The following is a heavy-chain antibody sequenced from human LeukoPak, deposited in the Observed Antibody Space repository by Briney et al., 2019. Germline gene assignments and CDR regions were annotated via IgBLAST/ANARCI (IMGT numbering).Heavy chain of an antibody. CDR2: ISTYNGHT. V-gene: IGHV1-18*01. CDR1: GYTFTSHG. D-gene: IGHD3-22*01. CDR3: ARDQYYDSKGWFDP. J-gene: IGHJ5*02. Sequence: ASVKVSCKASGYTFTSHGISWVRQAPGQGLEWMGWISTYNGHTNYAQKLQGRVTMTTDTSTGTAYMELRSLRSDDTAVYYCARDQYYDSKGWFDPWGQGTLVTVSS.